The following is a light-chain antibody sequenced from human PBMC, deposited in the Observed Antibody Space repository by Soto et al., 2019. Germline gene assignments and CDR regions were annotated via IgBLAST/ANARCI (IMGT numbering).Light chain of an antibody. CDR3: CSYAGTYTRV. CDR1: SSDVDNYNN. J-gene: IGLJ1*01. V-gene: IGLV2-11*01. Sequence: QSVLTQPRSVSGSPGQSVTISCTRTSSDVDNYNNVSWYQQHPGKAPKLLIYDVNKRPSGVPYRFSGSKSDNTASLTISGLQAGDEADYYCCSYAGTYTRVFGTGTKVTVL. CDR2: DVN.